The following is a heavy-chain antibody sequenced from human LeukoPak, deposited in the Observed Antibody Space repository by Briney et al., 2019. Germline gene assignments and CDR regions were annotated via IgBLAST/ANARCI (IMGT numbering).Heavy chain of an antibody. V-gene: IGHV4-4*09. Sequence: PSETLSLTCTVSGGSISSYYWSWIRQPPGKGLEWIGYIYTSGSTNYNPSLKSRVTISVDTSKNQFSLKLSSVTAADTAVYYCARWGYSYGYARYYYYYMDVWGKGTTVTVSS. D-gene: IGHD5-18*01. CDR1: GGSISSYY. CDR2: IYTSGST. CDR3: ARWGYSYGYARYYYYYMDV. J-gene: IGHJ6*03.